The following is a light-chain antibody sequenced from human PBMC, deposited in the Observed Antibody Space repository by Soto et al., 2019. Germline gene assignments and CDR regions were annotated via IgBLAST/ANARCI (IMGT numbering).Light chain of an antibody. J-gene: IGKJ2*01. CDR2: DAS. CDR3: QQRSNWPPGPT. V-gene: IGKV3-11*01. Sequence: EIVLTQSPATLSLSPGERATLSCRASQSVSSYLAWYQQKPGQAPRLLIYDASNRATGIPARFSGSGSGTDFTLTISSLEPEDFAVYYCQQRSNWPPGPTFGHGTKLEIK. CDR1: QSVSSY.